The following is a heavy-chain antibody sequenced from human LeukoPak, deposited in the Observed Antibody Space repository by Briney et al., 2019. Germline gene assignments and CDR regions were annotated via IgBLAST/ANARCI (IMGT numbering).Heavy chain of an antibody. D-gene: IGHD5-12*01. CDR1: GFTVSSNY. CDR2: IYSGDST. CDR3: AREGATAGYYYYMDV. J-gene: IGHJ6*03. V-gene: IGHV3-66*01. Sequence: GGSLRLSCAASGFTVSSNYMSWVRQAPGKGLEWVSVIYSGDSTYYADSVKGRFTISRDNSKNTLYLQMNSLRAEDTAVYYCAREGATAGYYYYMDVWGKGTTVTISS.